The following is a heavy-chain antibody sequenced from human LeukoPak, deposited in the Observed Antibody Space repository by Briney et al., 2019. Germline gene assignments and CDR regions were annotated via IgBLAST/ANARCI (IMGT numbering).Heavy chain of an antibody. J-gene: IGHJ3*02. CDR1: GFTFSSYA. D-gene: IGHD6-13*01. CDR2: ISYDGSNK. V-gene: IGHV3-30-3*01. CDR3: ARVTSAAGTGDDAFDI. Sequence: GGSLRLSCAASGFTFSSYAMHWVRQAPGKGLEWVAVISYDGSNKYYADSVKGRFTISRDNSKNTLYLQMNSLRAEDTAVYYCARVTSAAGTGDDAFDIWGQGTMVTVSS.